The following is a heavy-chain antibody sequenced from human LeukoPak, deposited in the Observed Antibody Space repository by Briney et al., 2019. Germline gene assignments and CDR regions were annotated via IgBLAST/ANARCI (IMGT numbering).Heavy chain of an antibody. Sequence: SQTLSLTCTVSGGSISSGSYYWSWIRQPAGKGLEWIGRIYTSGSTNYTPSLKSRVTISVDTSKNQFSLKLSSVTAADTAVYYCARTSDYGSGSYQDYWGQGTLVTVSS. J-gene: IGHJ4*02. CDR2: IYTSGST. CDR1: GGSISSGSYY. CDR3: ARTSDYGSGSYQDY. V-gene: IGHV4-61*02. D-gene: IGHD3-10*01.